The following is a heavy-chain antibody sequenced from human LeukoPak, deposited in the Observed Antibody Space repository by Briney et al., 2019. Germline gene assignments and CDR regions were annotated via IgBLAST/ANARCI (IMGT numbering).Heavy chain of an antibody. V-gene: IGHV3-30*04. J-gene: IGHJ4*02. CDR2: ISYDGSNK. Sequence: PGRSLRLSCAASGFTFSSYAMHWVRQAPGKGLEWVAVISYDGSNKYYADSVKGRFTISRDNSKNTLYLKMNSLRAEDTAVYYCATDYVDYVVKYYFDYWGQGTLVTVSS. CDR1: GFTFSSYA. CDR3: ATDYVDYVVKYYFDY. D-gene: IGHD4-17*01.